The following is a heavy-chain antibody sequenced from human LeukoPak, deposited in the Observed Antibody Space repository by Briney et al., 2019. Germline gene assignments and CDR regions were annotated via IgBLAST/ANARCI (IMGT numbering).Heavy chain of an antibody. J-gene: IGHJ4*02. CDR2: ISGTDDNT. CDR1: GFAFSSST. Sequence: PGGSLRLSCGASGFAFSSSTMSWVRQAPGKGLEWVSGISGTDDNTYYADSVKGRFTIFRDNSKDILYLYMSSLRAEDTAMYYCANHPRGSFDYWGQGTLVAVSS. D-gene: IGHD6-19*01. V-gene: IGHV3-23*01. CDR3: ANHPRGSFDY.